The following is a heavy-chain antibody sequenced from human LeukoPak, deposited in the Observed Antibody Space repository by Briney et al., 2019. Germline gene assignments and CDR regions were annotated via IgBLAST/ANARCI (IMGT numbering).Heavy chain of an antibody. CDR2: IHYSGST. CDR3: ARWGGTRDAFDI. J-gene: IGHJ3*02. V-gene: IGHV4-59*01. Sequence: SETLSLTCAVSGGSISSYYWSWIRQPPGKGLEWIGYIHYSGSTNYNPSLKSRVTISVDTSKNQFSLKLSSVTAADTAVYYCARWGGTRDAFDIWGQGTMVTVSS. CDR1: GGSISSYY. D-gene: IGHD3-16*01.